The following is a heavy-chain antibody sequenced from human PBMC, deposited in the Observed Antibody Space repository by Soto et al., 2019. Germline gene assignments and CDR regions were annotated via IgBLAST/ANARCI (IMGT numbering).Heavy chain of an antibody. D-gene: IGHD3-10*01. J-gene: IGHJ4*02. Sequence: QVQLVQSGAQVKKPGSSVKVSCTASGGTFGRYTISWVRQAPGQGLEWMGGIIPVLGNANLAQKFQDRVTFTADESTSTAYIELSSLRSEDTAVYYCARGSDLLPGTNAPIAHWGQGTLVPVSS. CDR2: IIPVLGNA. CDR1: GGTFGRYT. CDR3: ARGSDLLPGTNAPIAH. V-gene: IGHV1-69*01.